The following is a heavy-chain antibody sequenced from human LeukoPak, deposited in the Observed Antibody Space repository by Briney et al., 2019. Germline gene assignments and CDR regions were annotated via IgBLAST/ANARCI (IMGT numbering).Heavy chain of an antibody. Sequence: ASVKVSCKASGDTFTGYYIHWVRQAPGQGFEWMGWINPKSGGTSYAHNFQGRVTMTGDTSISTAYMELVRLRYDDAAVYYCARDLRYSSSWPSGWFDPWGQGTQVTVSS. J-gene: IGHJ5*02. CDR1: GDTFTGYY. V-gene: IGHV1-2*07. CDR3: ARDLRYSSSWPSGWFDP. CDR2: INPKSGGT. D-gene: IGHD2-2*01.